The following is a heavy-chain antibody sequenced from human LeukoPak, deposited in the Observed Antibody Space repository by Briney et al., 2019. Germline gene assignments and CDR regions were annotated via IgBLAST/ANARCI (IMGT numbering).Heavy chain of an antibody. D-gene: IGHD6-19*01. Sequence: GGSLRLSCAASGFTFSDYYMSWIRQAPGKGLEWVSYISSSGSTIYYADSVKGRFTISRDNAKNSLYLQMNSLRAEDTAVYYCARDYQWLVLAFDYWGQGTLVTVSS. CDR3: ARDYQWLVLAFDY. V-gene: IGHV3-11*04. CDR2: ISSSGSTI. J-gene: IGHJ4*02. CDR1: GFTFSDYY.